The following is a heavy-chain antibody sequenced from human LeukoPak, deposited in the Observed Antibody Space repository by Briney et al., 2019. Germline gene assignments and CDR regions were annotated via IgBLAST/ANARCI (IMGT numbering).Heavy chain of an antibody. CDR3: ARVRCSGGSCPYYYYYYYMDV. Sequence: SETLSLTCTVSGGSISSSSHYWGWIRQPPGKGLEWIGSMYYRGSTYHNPSLQSRVTISIDTSKNQFSLKLRFVTAADTAVYYCARVRCSGGSCPYYYYYYYMDVWGKGTTVTVSS. D-gene: IGHD2-15*01. CDR2: MYYRGST. J-gene: IGHJ6*03. V-gene: IGHV4-39*07. CDR1: GGSISSSSHY.